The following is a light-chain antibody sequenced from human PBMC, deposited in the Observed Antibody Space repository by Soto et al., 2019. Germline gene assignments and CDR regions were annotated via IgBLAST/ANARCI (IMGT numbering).Light chain of an antibody. CDR3: QQYGSSPPYT. CDR2: GAS. V-gene: IGKV3-20*01. J-gene: IGKJ2*01. CDR1: QSVSSNY. Sequence: EIVLTQSPGTLSLSPGERATLSCRASQSVSSNYLAWYQQRPGQAPRLLLYGASSRATGIPDRFSGSGSGTDFTLTISSLEPEDFAVYYCQQYGSSPPYTFGQGTKLEIK.